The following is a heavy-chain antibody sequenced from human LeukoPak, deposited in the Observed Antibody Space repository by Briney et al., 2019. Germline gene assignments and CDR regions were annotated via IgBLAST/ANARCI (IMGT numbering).Heavy chain of an antibody. J-gene: IGHJ6*03. CDR2: MNPNSGNT. Sequence: GASVKVSCKASGYTFTSYDINWVRQATGQGLEWMGWMNPNSGNTGYAQKFQGRVTITRNTSISTAYMELNSLRSEDTAVYYCARGREQLAQFVVIAYYMDVWGKGTTVTVSS. V-gene: IGHV1-8*03. CDR1: GYTFTSYD. D-gene: IGHD2-21*01. CDR3: ARGREQLAQFVVIAYYMDV.